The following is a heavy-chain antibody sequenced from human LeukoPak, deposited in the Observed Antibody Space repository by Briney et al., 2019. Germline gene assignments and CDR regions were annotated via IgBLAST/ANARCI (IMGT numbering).Heavy chain of an antibody. CDR3: ARGGPGSGWHYYLDY. Sequence: PSGTLSLTCDVSGASISRGSWWSWVRQPPGKGLEWIGEFSHSGITNFNPSLKSRVTISVDKSRNQFSLNLSSVTGADTAVYYCARGGPGSGWHYYLDYWGQGTLVTVSS. J-gene: IGHJ4*02. D-gene: IGHD3-22*01. V-gene: IGHV4-4*02. CDR1: GASISRGSW. CDR2: FSHSGIT.